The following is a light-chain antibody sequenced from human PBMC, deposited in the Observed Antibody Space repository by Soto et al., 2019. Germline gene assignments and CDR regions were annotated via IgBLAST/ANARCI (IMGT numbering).Light chain of an antibody. V-gene: IGKV4-1*01. Sequence: DIVMTQSPDSLAVSLGERATINCKSSQSVLYSSNNKNYLAWYQQKPGQPPKLLIYWASTRESGVPDRFSGSGSGTDCTLTISGLQAEDVAVYYCEQYDSTPTWTFGKGTKVEIK. J-gene: IGKJ1*01. CDR2: WAS. CDR3: EQYDSTPTWT. CDR1: QSVLYSSNNKNY.